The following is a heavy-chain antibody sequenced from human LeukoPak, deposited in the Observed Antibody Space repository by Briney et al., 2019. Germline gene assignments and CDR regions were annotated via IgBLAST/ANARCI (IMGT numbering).Heavy chain of an antibody. J-gene: IGHJ6*03. D-gene: IGHD3-10*02. Sequence: SQTLSLTCTVSGGSISSVSYYWSWIREPAGKGLEWIGHIYTSGSTEYNPSLKSRVTVSVDTSKNQFSLKLSSVTAADTAVYYCARVVRGSYYYYMDVWGKGTTVTVSS. CDR3: ARVVRGSYYYYMDV. CDR2: IYTSGST. V-gene: IGHV4-61*09. CDR1: GGSISSVSYY.